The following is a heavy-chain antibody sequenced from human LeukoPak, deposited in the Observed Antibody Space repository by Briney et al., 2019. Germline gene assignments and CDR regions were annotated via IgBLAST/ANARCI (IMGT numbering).Heavy chain of an antibody. V-gene: IGHV4-61*02. J-gene: IGHJ4*02. CDR1: GGSITSGSYY. D-gene: IGHD1-1*01. CDR2: IYTSGST. Sequence: SQTLSLTCTVSGGSITSGSYYWSWIRQPAGKGLEWIGRIYTSGSTNYNPSLKSRVTISVDTSKNQFSLKLSSVTAADTAVYYCASSGTTGTPSDYWGQGTLVTVSS. CDR3: ASSGTTGTPSDY.